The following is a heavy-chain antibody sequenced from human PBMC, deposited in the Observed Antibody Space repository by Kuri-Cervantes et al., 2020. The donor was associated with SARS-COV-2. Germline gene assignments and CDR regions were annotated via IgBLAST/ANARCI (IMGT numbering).Heavy chain of an antibody. CDR1: GFTFNSYE. CDR2: ISSSSSYI. D-gene: IGHD6-19*01. Sequence: GESLKISCAASGFTFNSYEMNWVRQAPGKGLEWVSSISSSSSYIYYADSVKGRFTISRDNAKNSLYLQMNSLRAEDTAVYYCARDRISSGWYVGYYFDYWGQGTLVTAPQ. J-gene: IGHJ4*02. CDR3: ARDRISSGWYVGYYFDY. V-gene: IGHV3-21*01.